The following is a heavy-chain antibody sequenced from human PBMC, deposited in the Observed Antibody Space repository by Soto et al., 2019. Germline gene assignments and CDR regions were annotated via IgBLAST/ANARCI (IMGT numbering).Heavy chain of an antibody. Sequence: PETLSPTCTVSGGPISSSSYHWGRIRQPPGKGLEWIGSIYYSESTYYNPSLKSRVTISVDTSKSQFSLKLSFVTAADTAVYYCARHHYKLWVMGPLREVTTVTTNYYGMDVWGQGTTVTVSS. V-gene: IGHV4-39*01. CDR1: GGPISSSSYH. CDR2: IYYSEST. D-gene: IGHD4-17*01. J-gene: IGHJ6*02. CDR3: ARHHYKLWVMGPLREVTTVTTNYYGMDV.